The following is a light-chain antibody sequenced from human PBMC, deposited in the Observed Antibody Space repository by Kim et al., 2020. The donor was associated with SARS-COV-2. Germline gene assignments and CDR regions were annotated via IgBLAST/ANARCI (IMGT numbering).Light chain of an antibody. V-gene: IGLV3-1*01. J-gene: IGLJ2*01. CDR2: EDT. CDR3: QAWDSSTVV. CDR1: EWEDNY. Sequence: VSAGQTASISWSGKEWEDNYACWYQQQPGPPPVLVIDEDTKRPAVTPGRFAGSNAENTATLTIGGTQAVEEADYYCQAWDSSTVVFGGGTQLTVL.